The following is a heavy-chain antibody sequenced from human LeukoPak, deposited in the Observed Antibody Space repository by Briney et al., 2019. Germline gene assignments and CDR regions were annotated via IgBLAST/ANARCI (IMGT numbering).Heavy chain of an antibody. V-gene: IGHV3-64*01. CDR1: GITFSSYA. CDR3: ARVGYTSYYYYGMDV. Sequence: GGSLRLSCAASGITFSSYAMNWVRQAPGKGLEYVSAISSNGGSTYYANSVKGRFTISRDNSKNTLYLQMGSLRAEDMAVYYCARVGYTSYYYYGMDVWGQGTTVTVSS. D-gene: IGHD6-13*01. CDR2: ISSNGGST. J-gene: IGHJ6*02.